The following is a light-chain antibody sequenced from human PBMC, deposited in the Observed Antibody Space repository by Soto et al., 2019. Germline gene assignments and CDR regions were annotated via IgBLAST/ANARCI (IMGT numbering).Light chain of an antibody. CDR2: VNSDGSH. V-gene: IGLV4-69*01. J-gene: IGLJ2*01. Sequence: QLVLTQSPSASASLGDSVKLTCTLSSGHSSYAIAWHQQQPEKGPRYLMIVNSDGSHSRGDGIPDRFSGARSGAERYLTISSLQSEDEADYYCQTWGTGIQVFGGGTKVTVL. CDR3: QTWGTGIQV. CDR1: SGHSSYA.